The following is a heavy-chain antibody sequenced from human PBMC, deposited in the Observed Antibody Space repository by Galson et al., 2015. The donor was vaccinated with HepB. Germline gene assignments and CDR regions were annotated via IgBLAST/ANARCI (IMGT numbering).Heavy chain of an antibody. D-gene: IGHD1-26*01. CDR2: ISSDGGDK. V-gene: IGHV3-30*03. Sequence: SLRLSCAASGFTLSSYGMRWVRQAPGKGLEWVAVISSDGGDKNYADSVQGRFAMSRDTSTNMLYLQMNSLRADDTAVYYCAREGLKDSGMAKVGHWGLGTLVTVSS. CDR1: GFTLSSYG. J-gene: IGHJ1*01. CDR3: AREGLKDSGMAKVGH.